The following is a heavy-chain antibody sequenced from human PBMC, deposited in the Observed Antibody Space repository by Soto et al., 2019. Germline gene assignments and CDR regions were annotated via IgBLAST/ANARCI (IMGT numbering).Heavy chain of an antibody. V-gene: IGHV1-69*13. J-gene: IGHJ5*02. CDR3: ASPKFRFWQQLDP. Sequence: SVKVSCKASGGTFSSYAISWVRQAPGQGLEWMGGIIPIFGTANYAQKFQGRVTITADESTSTAYMELSSLRSEDTAVYYCASPKFRFWQQLDPWGQGTLVTVSS. CDR1: GGTFSSYA. CDR2: IIPIFGTA. D-gene: IGHD3-3*01.